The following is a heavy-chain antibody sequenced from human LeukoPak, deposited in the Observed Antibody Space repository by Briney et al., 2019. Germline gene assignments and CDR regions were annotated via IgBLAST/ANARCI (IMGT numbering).Heavy chain of an antibody. CDR3: ARRISFDY. Sequence: SETLSLTCTVSGYSISSDSFWGWIRQPPEKGLEWIVGFYHSGSTNYNPSLKSRVTVSVDTSKNQFSLKLSSVTAADTAVYYCARRISFDYWGQGTLVTVSS. J-gene: IGHJ4*02. CDR1: GYSISSDSF. CDR2: FYHSGST. V-gene: IGHV4-38-2*02.